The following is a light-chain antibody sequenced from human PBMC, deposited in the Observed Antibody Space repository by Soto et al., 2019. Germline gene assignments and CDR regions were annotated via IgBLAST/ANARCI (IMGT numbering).Light chain of an antibody. V-gene: IGKV3-20*01. J-gene: IGKJ4*01. CDR3: QQYDSSPQT. CDR1: QSVSSTY. Sequence: ETVLTQSPGTLSLSPGERATLSCRASQSVSSTYLAWYQQKPGQAPRLLIYGASSRATGIPDRFSGSGSGTDFTLTISRLEPEDVAVYYCQQYDSSPQTFGGGTKVEIK. CDR2: GAS.